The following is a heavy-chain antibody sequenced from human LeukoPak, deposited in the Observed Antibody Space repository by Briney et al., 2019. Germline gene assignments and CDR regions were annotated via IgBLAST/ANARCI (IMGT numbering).Heavy chain of an antibody. CDR2: INYGGDT. CDR3: ARGLGWQVTPMGLFYMDV. J-gene: IGHJ6*03. Sequence: PSETLSLTCGVDAGSFSGYDWTWVRQPPGKGLEWIGQINYGGDTNYNPSLKSRVTISVDTSKNQFSLKVTFVTAADTAVYYCARGLGWQVTPMGLFYMDVWGEGATVIVSS. CDR1: AGSFSGYD. D-gene: IGHD2-21*02. V-gene: IGHV4-34*01.